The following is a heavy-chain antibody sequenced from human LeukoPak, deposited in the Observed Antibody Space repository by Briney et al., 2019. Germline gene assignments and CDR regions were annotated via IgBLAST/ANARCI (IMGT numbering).Heavy chain of an antibody. CDR2: IYHSGST. CDR1: GYSISSGYY. V-gene: IGHV4-38-2*02. CDR3: ARAYYDFWSGYFWTFGY. J-gene: IGHJ4*02. Sequence: SETLSLTCIVSGYSISSGYYWGWIRQPPGKGLEWIGSIYHSGSTYYNPSLKSRVTISVDTSKNQFSLKLSSVTAADTAVYYCARAYYDFWSGYFWTFGYWGQGTLVTVSS. D-gene: IGHD3-3*01.